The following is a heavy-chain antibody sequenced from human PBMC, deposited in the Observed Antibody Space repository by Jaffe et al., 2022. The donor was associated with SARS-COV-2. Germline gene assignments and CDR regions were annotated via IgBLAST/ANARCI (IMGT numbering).Heavy chain of an antibody. CDR2: FDPEDGET. J-gene: IGHJ6*03. D-gene: IGHD2-15*01. Sequence: QVQLVQSGAEVKKPGASVKVSCKVSGYTLTELSMHWVRQAPGKGLEWMGGFDPEDGETIYAQKFQGRVTMTEDTSTDTAYMELSSLRSEDTAVYYCATDNVRSGGTGGYYYYYMDVWGKGTTVTVSS. CDR1: GYTLTELS. CDR3: ATDNVRSGGTGGYYYYYMDV. V-gene: IGHV1-24*01.